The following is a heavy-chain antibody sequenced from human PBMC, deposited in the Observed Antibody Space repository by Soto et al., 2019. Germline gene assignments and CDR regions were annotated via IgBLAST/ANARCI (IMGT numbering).Heavy chain of an antibody. J-gene: IGHJ3*02. Sequence: QVQLVEAGVGVIQPGRSLRLSCAASGFTFSSQAMPWVRQAPGKGLEGEAVISYEGSNKYYADSVKGRFTIYRDNSKNTLYVQMNSLRGEDTAVYYCAKCSSGATTRWDASFDIWGQGTMVTVSS. CDR2: ISYEGSNK. CDR1: GFTFSSQA. D-gene: IGHD1-26*01. V-gene: IGHV3-30*18. CDR3: AKCSSGATTRWDASFDI.